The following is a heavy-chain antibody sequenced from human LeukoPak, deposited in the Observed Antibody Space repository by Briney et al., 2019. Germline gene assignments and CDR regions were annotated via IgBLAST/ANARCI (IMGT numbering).Heavy chain of an antibody. Sequence: SQTLSLTCAVSGGSISSGGYSWSWIRQPPGKGLEWIGYIYHSGSTYYNPSLKSRVTISVGRSKNQFSLKLSSVTAADTAVYYCARVLEGSNHSDCWGQGTLVTVSS. V-gene: IGHV4-30-2*01. J-gene: IGHJ4*02. D-gene: IGHD3-10*01. CDR3: ARVLEGSNHSDC. CDR2: IYHSGST. CDR1: GGSISSGGYS.